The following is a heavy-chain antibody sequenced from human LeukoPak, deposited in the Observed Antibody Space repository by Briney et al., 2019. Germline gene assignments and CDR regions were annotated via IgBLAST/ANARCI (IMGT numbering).Heavy chain of an antibody. V-gene: IGHV1-3*01. CDR2: INAGNGNT. CDR3: ARDFHSSSSYYFDY. J-gene: IGHJ4*02. D-gene: IGHD6-13*01. Sequence: ASVKVSCKASGGTFSSYAISWVRQAPGQRLEWMGWINAGNGNTKYSQKFQGRVTITRDTSASTAYMELSSLRSEDTAVYYCARDFHSSSSYYFDYWGQGTLVTVSS. CDR1: GGTFSSYA.